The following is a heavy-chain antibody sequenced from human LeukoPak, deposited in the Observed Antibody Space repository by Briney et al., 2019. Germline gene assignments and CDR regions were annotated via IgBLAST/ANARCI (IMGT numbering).Heavy chain of an antibody. V-gene: IGHV3-21*01. CDR1: GFTFSSYS. CDR3: ARDLGGYYDSSGYWNY. CDR2: ISSSSSYI. J-gene: IGHJ4*02. Sequence: PGGSLRLSCAASGFTFSSYSMNWVRQARGKGLEWVSSISSSSSYIYYADSVKGRFTISRDNDKNSLYLQMNSLRAEDTAVYYCARDLGGYYDSSGYWNYWGQGTLVTVSS. D-gene: IGHD3-22*01.